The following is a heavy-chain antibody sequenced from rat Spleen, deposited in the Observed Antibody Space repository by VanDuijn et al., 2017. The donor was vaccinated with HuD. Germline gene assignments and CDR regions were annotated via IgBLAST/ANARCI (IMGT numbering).Heavy chain of an antibody. Sequence: EVQLVESGGGLVQPGRSLKLSCAASGFTFSDYGVAWVRQAPTKGLEWVASISYEGSGTYYGDSVKGRFTFSRDNAKSTLYLQMNSLRSEDTATYYCARYSSYFDYWGQGVMVTVSS. CDR3: ARYSSYFDY. J-gene: IGHJ2*01. CDR2: ISYEGSGT. CDR1: GFTFSDYG. V-gene: IGHV5-22*01. D-gene: IGHD1-1*01.